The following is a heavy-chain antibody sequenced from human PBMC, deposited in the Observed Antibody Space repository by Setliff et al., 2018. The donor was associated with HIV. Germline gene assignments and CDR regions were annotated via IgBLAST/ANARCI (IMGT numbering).Heavy chain of an antibody. Sequence: PETLSLTCAVSGFSINSGYYWGWIRQPPGKGLEWIGSIYQTGTTYYNPSLKSRVTISVDTSQNQFSLRLSSVTAADTAVYYCARGSGRFCSGGRCSAFDYWGQGTLVTVSS. V-gene: IGHV4-38-2*01. CDR2: IYQTGTT. J-gene: IGHJ4*02. CDR3: ARGSGRFCSGGRCSAFDY. CDR1: GFSINSGYY. D-gene: IGHD2-15*01.